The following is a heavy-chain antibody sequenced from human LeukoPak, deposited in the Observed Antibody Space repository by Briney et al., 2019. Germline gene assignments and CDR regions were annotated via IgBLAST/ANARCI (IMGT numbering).Heavy chain of an antibody. Sequence: GGSLRLSCAASGFTFSSSAMSWVRQAPGKGLEWVSTISGSGGNTYYADSVKGRFTISRDNSKNTLYLQMNSLRADDTAVYYCAKGSSYYYDSSGYYGSDYWGQGTLVTVSS. CDR2: ISGSGGNT. CDR1: GFTFSSSA. V-gene: IGHV3-23*01. D-gene: IGHD3-22*01. CDR3: AKGSSYYYDSSGYYGSDY. J-gene: IGHJ4*02.